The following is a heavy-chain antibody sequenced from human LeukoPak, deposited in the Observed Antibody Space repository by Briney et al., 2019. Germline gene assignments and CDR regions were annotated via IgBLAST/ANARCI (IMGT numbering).Heavy chain of an antibody. V-gene: IGHV3-74*01. Sequence: GGSLRLSCAAPGVTFSKYWMRWVRQAPGKGLESVSRINTDGTVTTYADSVKGRFTVSRDNADNTMFLQMNSVRDEDTAVYYCATKQWLAPPPDSWGQGTPVTVSS. D-gene: IGHD6-19*01. CDR3: ATKQWLAPPPDS. CDR1: GVTFSKYW. J-gene: IGHJ4*02. CDR2: INTDGTVT.